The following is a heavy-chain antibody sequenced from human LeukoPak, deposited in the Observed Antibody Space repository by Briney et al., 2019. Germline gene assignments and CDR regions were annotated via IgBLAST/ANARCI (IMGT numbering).Heavy chain of an antibody. CDR3: ARRARNSSAYPNWFDP. CDR2: MNPNSGNT. V-gene: IGHV1-8*01. D-gene: IGHD3-22*01. Sequence: SVKVSCKASGYTFTSYDINWVRQATGQGLEWMGWMNPNSGNTGYAQKFQGRVTMTRNTSISTAYMELSSLSSEDTAVYYCARRARNSSAYPNWFDPWGQGTLVTVSS. J-gene: IGHJ5*02. CDR1: GYTFTSYD.